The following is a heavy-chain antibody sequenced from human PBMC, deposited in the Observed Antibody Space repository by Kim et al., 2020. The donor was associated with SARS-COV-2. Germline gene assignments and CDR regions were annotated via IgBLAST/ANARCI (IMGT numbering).Heavy chain of an antibody. J-gene: IGHJ4*02. V-gene: IGHV3-21*01. D-gene: IGHD4-4*01. CDR3: ARETVKTPRNYYFDY. Sequence: DSVTGRFTTTRDNAKNSLYLQMNSRRAEDTAVYYCARETVKTPRNYYFDYWGQGTLVTVSS.